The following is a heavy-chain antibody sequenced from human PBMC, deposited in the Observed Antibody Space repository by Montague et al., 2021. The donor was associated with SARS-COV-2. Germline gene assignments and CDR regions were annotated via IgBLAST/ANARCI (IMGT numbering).Heavy chain of an antibody. CDR2: IYYSGST. D-gene: IGHD6-19*01. Sequence: SETLSLTCTVSGGSISSYYWSWIRQPPGKGLEWIGYIYYSGSTNYNPSLKSRVTISVDTSKNQFSLKLSSVTAADTAVYYCARGSGWLGHVFDIWGQGTMVTVSS. CDR3: ARGSGWLGHVFDI. V-gene: IGHV4-59*01. CDR1: GGSISSYY. J-gene: IGHJ3*02.